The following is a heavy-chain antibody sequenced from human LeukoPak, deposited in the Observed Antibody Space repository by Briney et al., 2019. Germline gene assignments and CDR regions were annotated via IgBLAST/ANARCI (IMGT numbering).Heavy chain of an antibody. CDR1: GFTFSSYW. J-gene: IGHJ4*02. CDR2: IWYDGSNK. Sequence: GGSLRLSCAASGFTFSSYWMSWVRQAPGKGLEWVAVIWYDGSNKYYADSVKGRFTISRDNSKNTLYLQMNSLRAEDTALYYCARGAYYYDTSGYYSYWGQGTLVTVSS. D-gene: IGHD3-22*01. V-gene: IGHV3-33*08. CDR3: ARGAYYYDTSGYYSY.